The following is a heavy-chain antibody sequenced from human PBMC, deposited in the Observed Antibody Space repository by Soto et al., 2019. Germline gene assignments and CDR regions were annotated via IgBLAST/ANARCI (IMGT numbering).Heavy chain of an antibody. Sequence: PGGSLRLSCVVSGLTFSEYAMTWVRQAPGKGLQWVSALYSGGNPYYADSLRGRLTVSSDESKNTVHLQIDSLTTDDTAVYYCARGQFSTGWYRGNWFDPWGRGTLVTVS. D-gene: IGHD6-19*01. CDR2: LYSGGNP. CDR3: ARGQFSTGWYRGNWFDP. CDR1: GLTFSEYA. V-gene: IGHV3-53*01. J-gene: IGHJ5*02.